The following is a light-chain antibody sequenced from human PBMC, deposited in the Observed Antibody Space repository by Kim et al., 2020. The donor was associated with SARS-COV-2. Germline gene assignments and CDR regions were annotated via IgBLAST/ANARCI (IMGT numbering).Light chain of an antibody. J-gene: IGKJ2*02. CDR2: KAS. CDR1: QSISSW. CDR3: QQYKSWCT. V-gene: IGKV1-5*03. Sequence: DIQMTQSPSTLSASVGDRVTITCRASQSISSWLAWYQQKPGKAPKVLISKASTLESGVSSRFSGSGSGTEFTLTISSLQPDDFATYYCQQYKSWCTFGQGTKLEI.